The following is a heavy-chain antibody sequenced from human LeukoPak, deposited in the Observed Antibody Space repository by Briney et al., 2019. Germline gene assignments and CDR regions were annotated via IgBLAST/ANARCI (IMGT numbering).Heavy chain of an antibody. CDR2: INPNSGGT. Sequence: ASVKVSCKASGYTFTGYYMHWVRQAPGQGLEWMGWINPNSGGTNYAQKFQGWVTMTRDTSISTAYMELSRLRSDDTAVYYCAREPLRFLEWLSYMDVWGKGTTVTVSS. CDR1: GYTFTGYY. D-gene: IGHD3-3*01. J-gene: IGHJ6*03. V-gene: IGHV1-2*04. CDR3: AREPLRFLEWLSYMDV.